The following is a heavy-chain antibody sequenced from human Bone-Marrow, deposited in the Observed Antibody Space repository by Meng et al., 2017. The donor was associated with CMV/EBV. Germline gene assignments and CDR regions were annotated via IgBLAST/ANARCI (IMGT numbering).Heavy chain of an antibody. J-gene: IGHJ5*02. D-gene: IGHD3-3*01. CDR3: ARDMLFGVAPPNWFDP. CDR2: IYSAGNT. CDR1: GFNVSTKY. Sequence: SGFNVSTKYMSWVRQAPGKGLEWVSVIYSAGNTYYADSVKGRFTISRDNSKNTLHFQMNRLRAEDTAVYYCARDMLFGVAPPNWFDPWGQGTLVTVSS. V-gene: IGHV3-53*01.